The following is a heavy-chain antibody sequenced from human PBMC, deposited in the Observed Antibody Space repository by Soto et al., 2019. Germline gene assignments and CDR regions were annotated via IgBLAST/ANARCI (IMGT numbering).Heavy chain of an antibody. Sequence: GGSLRLSCVASGFTFGSYGMHWVRQAPGKGLEWVAVIWYDGNNKNYADSVKGRFTISRDNSKNTLYLQINSPRAEDTAVYYCAREVHTAMAPSFEYWGQGPPVTVYS. CDR1: GFTFGSYG. J-gene: IGHJ4*02. CDR3: AREVHTAMAPSFEY. D-gene: IGHD5-18*01. V-gene: IGHV3-33*01. CDR2: IWYDGNNK.